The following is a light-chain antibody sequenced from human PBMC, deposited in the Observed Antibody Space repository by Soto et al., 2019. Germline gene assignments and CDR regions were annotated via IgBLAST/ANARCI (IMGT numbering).Light chain of an antibody. CDR3: AAWDDSLNGLYV. CDR2: SNN. V-gene: IGLV1-44*01. Sequence: QSVLTQPPSASGTPGQRVTISCSGSSSNIGSNTGNWYQQLPGTAPKLLIYSNNQRPSGAPDRFSGSKSGTSASLAISGLQSEDEADYYCAAWDDSLNGLYVFGTGT. CDR1: SSNIGSNT. J-gene: IGLJ1*01.